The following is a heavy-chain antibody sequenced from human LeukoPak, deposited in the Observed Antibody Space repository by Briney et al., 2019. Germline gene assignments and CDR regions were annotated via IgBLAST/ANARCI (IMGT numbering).Heavy chain of an antibody. J-gene: IGHJ4*02. V-gene: IGHV1-2*02. CDR1: GYTFTGYY. D-gene: IGHD5-24*01. Sequence: ASVKVSCKASGYTFTGYYMHWVRQAPGQGLEWMGWINPNSGGTNYAQKFQGRVTMTRDTSITTAYMELTSLRSDDTVVYYCAREGDRNGFNHWGQGTLVTVSS. CDR3: AREGDRNGFNH. CDR2: INPNSGGT.